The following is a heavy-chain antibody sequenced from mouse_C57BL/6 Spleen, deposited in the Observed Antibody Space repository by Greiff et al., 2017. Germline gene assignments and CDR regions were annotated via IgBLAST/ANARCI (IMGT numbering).Heavy chain of an antibody. Sequence: QVQLQQSGPGLVAPSQSLSITCTVSGFSLTSYGVHWVRQPPGKGLEWLVVIWSDGSTNYNSALKSRLSISKDNSKSQVFLKMNSLQTDDTAMYYCARANWDGNAMDYWGQGTSVTVSS. CDR3: ARANWDGNAMDY. CDR1: GFSLTSYG. V-gene: IGHV2-6*03. CDR2: IWSDGST. D-gene: IGHD4-1*01. J-gene: IGHJ4*01.